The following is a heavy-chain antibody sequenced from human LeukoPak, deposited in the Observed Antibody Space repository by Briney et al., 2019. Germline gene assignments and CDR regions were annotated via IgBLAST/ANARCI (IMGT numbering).Heavy chain of an antibody. CDR3: AREGGTTGTTGYFDY. J-gene: IGHJ4*02. CDR1: GFTLSSYA. V-gene: IGHV3-30*04. D-gene: IGHD1-1*01. CDR2: ISYDGSNK. Sequence: PGGSLRLSCAASGFTLSSYAMSWVRQAPGKGLEWVAVISYDGSNKYYADSVKGRFTISRDNSKNTLYLQMNSLRAEDTAVYYCAREGGTTGTTGYFDYWGQGTLVTVSS.